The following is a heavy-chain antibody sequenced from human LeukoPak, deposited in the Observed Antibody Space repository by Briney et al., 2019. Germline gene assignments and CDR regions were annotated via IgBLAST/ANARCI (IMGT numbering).Heavy chain of an antibody. V-gene: IGHV1-58*01. J-gene: IGHJ4*02. Sequence: SVNVSCKASGFTFTSSAVQWVRQARGQRLEWIGWIVVGSGNTNYAQKFQERVTITRDMSTSTAYMELSSLRSKDTAVYYCAAAYNWNTIGGDYWGQGTLVTVSS. CDR2: IVVGSGNT. CDR3: AAAYNWNTIGGDY. CDR1: GFTFTSSA. D-gene: IGHD1-1*01.